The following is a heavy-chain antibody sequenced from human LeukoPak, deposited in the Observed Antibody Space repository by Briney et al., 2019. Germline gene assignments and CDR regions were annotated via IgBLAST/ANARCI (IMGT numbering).Heavy chain of an antibody. D-gene: IGHD2-2*01. CDR1: GYTFTSYG. CDR2: ISAYNGNT. CDR3: ARDLAAHYQLLTRKYNWFGP. V-gene: IGHV1-18*01. Sequence: GASVTLSCKASGYTFTSYGISWVRQAPGQGLEWMGWISAYNGNTNYAQKLQGRVTMTTDTSTSTAYMELRSLRSDDTGVYECARDLAAHYQLLTRKYNWFGPSGQGTLVTVSS. J-gene: IGHJ5*02.